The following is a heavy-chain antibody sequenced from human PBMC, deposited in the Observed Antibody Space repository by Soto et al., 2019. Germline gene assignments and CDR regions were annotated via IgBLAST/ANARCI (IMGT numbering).Heavy chain of an antibody. Sequence: SPGKGLELVSTINSNVNSTYYADYVKGRFTISRDNSKTSLYLQMNSLRAEDTAVYYCARVLYLADCSRSSCLSDFDYRRNGASDTVSS. J-gene: IGHJ4*01. D-gene: IGHD6-13*01. V-gene: IGHV3-23*01. CDR3: ARVLYLADCSRSSCLSDFDY. CDR2: INSNVNST.